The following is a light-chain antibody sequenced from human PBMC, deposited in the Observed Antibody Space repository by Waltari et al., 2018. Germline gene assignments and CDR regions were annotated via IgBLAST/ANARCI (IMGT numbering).Light chain of an antibody. CDR3: QQYSSNPIT. J-gene: IGKJ5*01. V-gene: IGKV1-16*01. CDR2: DAS. Sequence: DVQMTQSPSSLSASVGDRVTITCRASRDINNYLAWFLQKPGEAPKSLIYDASRLQSGVPSRFSGSGSGTDFTLTISSLQPEDFGNYYCQQYSSNPITFGQGSRLEIK. CDR1: RDINNY.